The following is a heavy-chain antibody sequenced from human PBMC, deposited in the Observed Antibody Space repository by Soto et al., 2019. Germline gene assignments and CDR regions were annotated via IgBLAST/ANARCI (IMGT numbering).Heavy chain of an antibody. Sequence: ESGGDLVKPGGSLRLSCAASGFPFSDYYMSWIRQAPGKGLEWVSSIGSSSSYTNYADSVKGRFTISRDNAKNSLYLQINSLRAEDTAVYYCARRRPTGYYNYWGQGTLVTVSA. V-gene: IGHV3-11*03. CDR2: IGSSSSYT. J-gene: IGHJ4*02. CDR3: ARRRPTGYYNY. CDR1: GFPFSDYY. D-gene: IGHD3-9*01.